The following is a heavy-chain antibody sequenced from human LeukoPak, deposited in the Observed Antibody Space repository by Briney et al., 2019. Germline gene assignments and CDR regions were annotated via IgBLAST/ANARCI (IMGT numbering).Heavy chain of an antibody. D-gene: IGHD5-18*01. CDR1: GGSFSGYY. CDR3: ARSPTKRVTDDY. V-gene: IGHV4-34*01. Sequence: TASETLSLTCAVYGGSFSGYYWSWIRQPPGKGLEWIGEINHSGSTNYNPSLKSRVTISVDKSKTQFSLTLTSVTAADTAVYFCARSPTKRVTDDYWGQGTLVTVSS. J-gene: IGHJ4*02. CDR2: INHSGST.